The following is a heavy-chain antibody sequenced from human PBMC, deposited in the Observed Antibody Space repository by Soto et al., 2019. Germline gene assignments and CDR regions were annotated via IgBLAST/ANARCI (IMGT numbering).Heavy chain of an antibody. CDR1: GCTFSSYA. J-gene: IGHJ4*02. Sequence: GASVKVSCKASGCTFSSYAISWVRQAPGQGLEWMGGIIPIFGTANYAQKFQGRVTITADESTSTAYMELSSLRSEDTAVYYCAGTYYYDSSGPPIPGYWGQGTLVTVSS. V-gene: IGHV1-69*13. CDR2: IIPIFGTA. CDR3: AGTYYYDSSGPPIPGY. D-gene: IGHD3-22*01.